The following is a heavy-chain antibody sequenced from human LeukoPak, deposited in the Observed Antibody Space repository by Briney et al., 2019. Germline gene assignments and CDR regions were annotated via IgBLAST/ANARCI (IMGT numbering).Heavy chain of an antibody. CDR2: IYYSGST. J-gene: IGHJ4*02. Sequence: SQTLSLTCTVSGGSISSGGYYWSWIRQHPGKGLEWIGYIYYSGSTYYNPSLKSRVTIAVDTSKNQFSLKLSSVTAVDTAVYYCARLRYCRSTSCYTRFDYWGQGTLVTVSS. D-gene: IGHD2-2*02. V-gene: IGHV4-31*03. CDR1: GGSISSGGYY. CDR3: ARLRYCRSTSCYTRFDY.